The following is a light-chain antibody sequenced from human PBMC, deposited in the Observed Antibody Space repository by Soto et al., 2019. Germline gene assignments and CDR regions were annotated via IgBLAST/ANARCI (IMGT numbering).Light chain of an antibody. CDR3: QQYGSSPLT. V-gene: IGKV3D-20*01. Sequence: EIVLTQSPATLSLSPGERATLSCGASQSVRSSYLAWNQQKPGLAPRLLIYDASSRATGIPDRFSGSGSGTVFTLTISRLEPEDFAVYYCQQYGSSPLTFGGGTKV. CDR1: QSVRSSY. J-gene: IGKJ4*01. CDR2: DAS.